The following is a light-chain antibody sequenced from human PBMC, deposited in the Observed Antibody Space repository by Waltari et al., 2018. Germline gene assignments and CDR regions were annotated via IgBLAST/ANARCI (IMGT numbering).Light chain of an antibody. CDR2: RNH. CDR1: SSNIGSDY. J-gene: IGLJ3*02. CDR3: AAWDDSLSGWV. Sequence: QSLLTQPPSASGTPGQRVTISCSGSSSNIGSDYVYWYQQLPGTAPKLLIFRNHQRPSGVHDRFSGSQSGTSASLGISGIRSEDEADYYCAAWDDSLSGWVFGGGTKLTVL. V-gene: IGLV1-47*01.